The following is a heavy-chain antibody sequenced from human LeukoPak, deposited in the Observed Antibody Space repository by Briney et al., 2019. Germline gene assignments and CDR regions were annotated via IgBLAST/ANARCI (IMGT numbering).Heavy chain of an antibody. J-gene: IGHJ4*02. V-gene: IGHV1-69*04. CDR2: IIPILGIA. Sequence: SVKVSCKASGGTFSSYAISWVRQAPGQGLAWMGRIIPILGIANYAQKFQGRVTMTRDTSTSTVYMELSSLRSEDTAVYYCAREAGSSWYCLDYWGQGTLVTVSS. CDR1: GGTFSSYA. CDR3: AREAGSSWYCLDY. D-gene: IGHD6-13*01.